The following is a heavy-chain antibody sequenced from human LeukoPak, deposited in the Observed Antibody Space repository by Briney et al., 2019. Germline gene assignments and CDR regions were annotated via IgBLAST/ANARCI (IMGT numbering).Heavy chain of an antibody. CDR1: GFTFSTYW. V-gene: IGHV3-74*01. CDR2: INSDGRRA. D-gene: IGHD6-19*01. CDR3: ARGAFQDTSGWYGIDY. J-gene: IGHJ4*02. Sequence: GGSLRLSCEASGFTFSTYWMHWVRQAPGKGLVWVSRINSDGRRATYADSVEGRFTISRDNAKNTLYLQMNSLRAEDTAVYYCARGAFQDTSGWYGIDYWGQGTLVTVYS.